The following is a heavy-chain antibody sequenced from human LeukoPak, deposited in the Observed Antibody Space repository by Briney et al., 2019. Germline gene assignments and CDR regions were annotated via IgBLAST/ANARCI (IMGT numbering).Heavy chain of an antibody. CDR3: AKSGGLLFDAFDI. D-gene: IGHD3-10*01. J-gene: IGHJ3*02. CDR1: GFTFNGLT. V-gene: IGHV3-21*04. Sequence: GGSLRFSCVASGFTFNGLTMNWVRQAPGKGLEWVSSISGISTYIYYADSVRGRFTISRDNAKNSLYLQMNSLRAEDTALYYCAKSGGLLFDAFDIWGQGTMVTVSS. CDR2: ISGISTYI.